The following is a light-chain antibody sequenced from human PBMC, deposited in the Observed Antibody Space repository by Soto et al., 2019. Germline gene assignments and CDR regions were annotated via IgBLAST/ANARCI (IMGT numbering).Light chain of an antibody. Sequence: QAVVTQPASVSGSPGQSITISCTGTSSDIGGYNSVSWYQQHPGRAPRLIIYEVTNRPSGVSNRFSASKSGNTASLTISGLQAEDEADYYCTSYTPIVTLGSVFGTGTKVTVL. J-gene: IGLJ1*01. CDR1: SSDIGGYNS. CDR3: TSYTPIVTLGSV. CDR2: EVT. V-gene: IGLV2-14*01.